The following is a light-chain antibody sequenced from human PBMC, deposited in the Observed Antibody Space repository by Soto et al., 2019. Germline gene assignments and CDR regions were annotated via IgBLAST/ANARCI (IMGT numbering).Light chain of an antibody. V-gene: IGKV1-5*03. Sequence: DIQMTQSPSTLSASVGDRVTITCRASQSISTWLAWYQQKPGKAPKLLIYKASNLESGVPSRFSGSGSGTAFTLTISSLQPDDFATYYCQQHSSYWTFGQGTKVEIK. CDR3: QQHSSYWT. CDR2: KAS. J-gene: IGKJ1*01. CDR1: QSISTW.